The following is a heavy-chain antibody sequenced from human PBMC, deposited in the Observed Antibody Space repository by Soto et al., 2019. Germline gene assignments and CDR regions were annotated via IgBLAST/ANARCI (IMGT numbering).Heavy chain of an antibody. CDR1: GGTFSSYA. CDR2: IIPIFGTA. D-gene: IGHD2-15*01. V-gene: IGHV1-69*13. J-gene: IGHJ6*02. CDR3: ARGSGYCSGGSCYAVSYYYYGMDV. Sequence: ASVKVSCKASGGTFSSYAISWVRQAPGQGLEWMGGIIPIFGTANYAQKFQGRVTITADESTSTAYMELSSLRSEDTAVYYCARGSGYCSGGSCYAVSYYYYGMDVWGQGTTVTVSS.